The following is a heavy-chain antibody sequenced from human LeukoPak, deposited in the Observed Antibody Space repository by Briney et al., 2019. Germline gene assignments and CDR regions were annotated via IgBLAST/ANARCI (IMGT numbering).Heavy chain of an antibody. V-gene: IGHV4-59*12. Sequence: SETLSLICTVSGGSISSYYWSWIRQPPGKGLEWIGHIYYSGSTNYNPSLKNRVTISVDTSKNQFSLKLSSVTAADTAVYYCARDRSGWYESGMDVWGQGTTVTVSS. CDR1: GGSISSYY. D-gene: IGHD6-19*01. CDR3: ARDRSGWYESGMDV. J-gene: IGHJ6*02. CDR2: IYYSGST.